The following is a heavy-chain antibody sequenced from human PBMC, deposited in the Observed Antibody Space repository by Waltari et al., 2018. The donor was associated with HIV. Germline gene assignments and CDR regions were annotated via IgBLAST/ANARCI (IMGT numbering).Heavy chain of an antibody. CDR1: GFTFSSYG. V-gene: IGHV3-30*02. CDR3: AKATAGLLWFGELGGYFDY. Sequence: QVQLVESGGGVVQPGGSLSLSCSASGFTFSSYGLHWVRQAPGQGLEWVAFIRYDGSNKYYADSVKGRFTISRDNSKNTLYLQMNSLRAEDTAVYYCAKATAGLLWFGELGGYFDYWGQGTLVTVSS. D-gene: IGHD3-10*01. CDR2: IRYDGSNK. J-gene: IGHJ4*02.